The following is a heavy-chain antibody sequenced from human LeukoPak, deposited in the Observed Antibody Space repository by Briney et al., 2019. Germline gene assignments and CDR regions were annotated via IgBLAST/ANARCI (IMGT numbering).Heavy chain of an antibody. CDR1: GFTFSSYW. J-gene: IGHJ3*02. V-gene: IGHV3-7*01. D-gene: IGHD3-22*01. CDR3: ARDSLYDSSGYRLRDAFDI. CDR2: IKQDGSEK. Sequence: GGSLRLSCAASGFTFSSYWMSWVRQAPGKGLEWVANIKQDGSEKYYVDSVKGRFTISRDNAKNSLYLQMNSLRAEDTAVYYCARDSLYDSSGYRLRDAFDIWGQGTMVTVSS.